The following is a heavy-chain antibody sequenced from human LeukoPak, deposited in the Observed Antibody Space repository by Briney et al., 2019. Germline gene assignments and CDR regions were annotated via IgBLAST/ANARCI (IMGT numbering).Heavy chain of an antibody. CDR1: GGTFSSYA. V-gene: IGHV1-18*01. J-gene: IGHJ3*02. CDR3: ARDLAAFDI. CDR2: ISAYNGNT. Sequence: GSSVKVSCKASGGTFSSYAISWVRQAPGQGLEWMGWISAYNGNTNYAQKLQGRVTMTTDTSTSTAYMELRSLRSDDTAVYYCARDLAAFDIWGQGTMVTVSS.